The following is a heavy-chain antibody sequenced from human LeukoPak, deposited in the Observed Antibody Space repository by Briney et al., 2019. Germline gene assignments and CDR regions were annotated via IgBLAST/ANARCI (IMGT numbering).Heavy chain of an antibody. V-gene: IGHV1-18*01. D-gene: IGHD1-26*01. Sequence: SGNSFISFAISWVRQAPGQGLEWMGWISTYNGNTNYAQKLQGRVSMTTDTSTSTAYMDLRSLRSDDTAVYYCARDMRSGGATDYWGQGTLVTVSS. J-gene: IGHJ4*02. CDR2: ISTYNGNT. CDR1: GNSFISFA. CDR3: ARDMRSGGATDY.